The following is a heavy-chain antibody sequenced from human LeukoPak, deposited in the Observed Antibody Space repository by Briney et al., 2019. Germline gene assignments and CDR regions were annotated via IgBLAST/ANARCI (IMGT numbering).Heavy chain of an antibody. J-gene: IGHJ4*02. CDR3: AKGKGYYDYFDY. CDR1: GFTFSNYA. V-gene: IGHV3-30*02. CDR2: IRYDGSNK. Sequence: GSLRLSCAASGFTFSNYAMHWVRQAPGKGLEWVAFIRYDGSNKYYADSVKGRFTISRDNSKNTLYLQMSSLRAEDTAVYYCAKGKGYYDYFDYWGQGTLVTVSS. D-gene: IGHD3-3*01.